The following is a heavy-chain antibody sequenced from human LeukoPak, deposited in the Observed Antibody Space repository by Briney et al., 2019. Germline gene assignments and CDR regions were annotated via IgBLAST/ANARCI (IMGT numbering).Heavy chain of an antibody. CDR1: GYTFTSYG. J-gene: IGHJ6*03. Sequence: ASVKVPCKASGYTFTSYGISWVRQAPGQGLEWMGWISAYNGNTNYAQKLQGRVTMTTDTSTSTAYMELRSLRSDDTAVYYCARLLWELPPYYYYYMDVWGKGTTVTVSS. CDR2: ISAYNGNT. V-gene: IGHV1-18*01. D-gene: IGHD1-26*01. CDR3: ARLLWELPPYYYYYMDV.